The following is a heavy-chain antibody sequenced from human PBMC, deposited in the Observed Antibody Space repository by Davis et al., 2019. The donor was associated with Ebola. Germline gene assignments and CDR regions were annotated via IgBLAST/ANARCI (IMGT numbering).Heavy chain of an antibody. V-gene: IGHV3-23*01. CDR3: AKDVTIGNRGYFDY. CDR2: ISGSGGTT. D-gene: IGHD1-14*01. J-gene: IGHJ4*02. CDR1: GFTFSSYA. Sequence: GESLKISCAASGFTFSSYAMSWVRQAPGKGLEWVSAISGSGGTTYYADSVKGRFTISRDNSKNTLYLQMNSLRAEDTAVYYCAKDVTIGNRGYFDYWGQGTLVTVSS.